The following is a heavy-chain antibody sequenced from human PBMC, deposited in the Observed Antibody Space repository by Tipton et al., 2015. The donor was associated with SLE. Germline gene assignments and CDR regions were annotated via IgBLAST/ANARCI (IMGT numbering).Heavy chain of an antibody. J-gene: IGHJ4*02. CDR2: IYHSGST. CDR3: ARDTRIRSPHFDY. V-gene: IGHV4-38-2*02. Sequence: TLSLTCAVSGYSISSGYYWGWIRQPPGKGLEWIGSIYHSGSTYYNPSLKSRVTISVDTSKNQFSLKLSSVTAADTAVYYCARDTRIRSPHFDYWGQGTLVTVSS. D-gene: IGHD2-15*01. CDR1: GYSISSGYY.